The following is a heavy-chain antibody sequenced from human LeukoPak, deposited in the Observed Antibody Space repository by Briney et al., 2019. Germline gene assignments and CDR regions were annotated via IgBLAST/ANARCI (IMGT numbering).Heavy chain of an antibody. CDR3: AKDLDIVVVPAAGDAFDI. Sequence: GGSLRLSCAASGFTFSDYYMSWIRQAPGKGLEWVSYISSSGSTIYYADSVKGRFTISRDNAKNTLYLQMNSLRAEDTAVYYCAKDLDIVVVPAAGDAFDIWGQGTMVTVSS. V-gene: IGHV3-11*04. J-gene: IGHJ3*02. CDR2: ISSSGSTI. D-gene: IGHD2-2*03. CDR1: GFTFSDYY.